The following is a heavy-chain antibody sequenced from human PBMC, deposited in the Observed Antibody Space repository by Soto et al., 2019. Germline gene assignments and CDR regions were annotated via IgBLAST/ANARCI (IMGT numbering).Heavy chain of an antibody. CDR2: IIAYNGNT. Sequence: GASVKVSCKASGGTFSTYTITWVRQAPGQGLEWMGRIIAYNGNTNYAQKLQGRVTMTRDTSTSTVYMELSSLRSEDTAVYYCARTLTPNPAEYFQHWGQGTLVTVSS. CDR1: GGTFSTYT. J-gene: IGHJ1*01. D-gene: IGHD3-16*01. V-gene: IGHV1-18*01. CDR3: ARTLTPNPAEYFQH.